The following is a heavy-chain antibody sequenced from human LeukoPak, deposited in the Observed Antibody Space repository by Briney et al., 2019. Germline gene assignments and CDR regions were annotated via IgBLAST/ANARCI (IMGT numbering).Heavy chain of an antibody. CDR3: ARAFSSSSETHFDY. V-gene: IGHV1-2*02. J-gene: IGHJ4*02. D-gene: IGHD6-13*01. Sequence: GASVKVSCKASGYTFTGYYMHWVRQAPGQGLEWMGWINPNSGGTNYAQKFQGRVTMTRDTSISTAYMDLSRLRSDDTAVYYCARAFSSSSETHFDYWGQGTLVTVSS. CDR1: GYTFTGYY. CDR2: INPNSGGT.